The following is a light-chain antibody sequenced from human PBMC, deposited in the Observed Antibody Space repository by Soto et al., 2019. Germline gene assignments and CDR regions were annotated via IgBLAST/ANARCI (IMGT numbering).Light chain of an antibody. J-gene: IGKJ1*01. V-gene: IGKV3-20*01. Sequence: EIVLTQSPATLSLSPGERATLSCRASQSISNYLAWYQHKPGQAPRLLIYDASNRATATPPRFSGSGSGTDFTLTISSLEPEDFAVYYCQQYGSSPRTFGQGTKVEIK. CDR3: QQYGSSPRT. CDR1: QSISNY. CDR2: DAS.